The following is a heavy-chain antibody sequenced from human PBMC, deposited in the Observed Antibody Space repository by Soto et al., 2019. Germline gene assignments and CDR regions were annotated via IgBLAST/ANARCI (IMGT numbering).Heavy chain of an antibody. CDR2: ITWNGSTI. D-gene: IGHD4-4*01. CDR1: RFRFDSYA. J-gene: IGHJ4*02. Sequence: EVQLVESGGGLVQPGRSLRLSCAASRFRFDSYAMHCVRQAPGKGLEWVSGITWNGSTIGYVDSVKGRFTISRDNAKNSLYLQMNSLRPEDTAFYYCANGILFRGGLTQYYFDYWGQGTLVTVSS. CDR3: ANGILFRGGLTQYYFDY. V-gene: IGHV3-9*01.